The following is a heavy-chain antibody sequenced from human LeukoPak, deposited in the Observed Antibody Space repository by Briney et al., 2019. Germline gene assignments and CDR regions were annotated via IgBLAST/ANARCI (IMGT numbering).Heavy chain of an antibody. Sequence: GRSLRLSCAASGFTFSSYAMHWVRQAPGKGLEWVAVISYDGSNKYYADSVKGRFTISRDNSKNTLYLQMSSLRSEDTAVYYCARDAKEMATVPDYGMDVWGQGTTVTVSS. J-gene: IGHJ6*02. CDR2: ISYDGSNK. CDR1: GFTFSSYA. CDR3: ARDAKEMATVPDYGMDV. V-gene: IGHV3-30-3*01. D-gene: IGHD5-24*01.